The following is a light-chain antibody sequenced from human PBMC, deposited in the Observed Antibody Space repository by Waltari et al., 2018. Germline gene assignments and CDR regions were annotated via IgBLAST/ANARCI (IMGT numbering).Light chain of an antibody. CDR2: DVS. J-gene: IGLJ3*02. Sequence: QSALTQPRSVSGSPGQSVTISCTGTSSDVGGYNYVSWYQQHPGKAPKLRIYDVSRRPAGVPVRFSGSKSGNPASLTISGLQAEDEADYCCCSYAGSYTWVFGGGTKLTVL. CDR1: SSDVGGYNY. V-gene: IGLV2-11*01. CDR3: CSYAGSYTWV.